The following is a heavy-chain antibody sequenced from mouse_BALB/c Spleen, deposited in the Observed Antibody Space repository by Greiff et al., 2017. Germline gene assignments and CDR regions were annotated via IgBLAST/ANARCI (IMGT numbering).Heavy chain of an antibody. Sequence: EVQLQQSGPGLVKPSQSLSLTCSVTGYSITSGYYWNWIRQFPGNKLEWMGYISYDGSNNYNPSLKNRISITRDTSKNQFFLKLNSVTTEDTATYYCARKGYGGFAYWGQGTLVTVSA. J-gene: IGHJ3*01. CDR2: ISYDGSN. CDR1: GYSITSGYY. CDR3: ARKGYGGFAY. D-gene: IGHD1-1*01. V-gene: IGHV3-6*02.